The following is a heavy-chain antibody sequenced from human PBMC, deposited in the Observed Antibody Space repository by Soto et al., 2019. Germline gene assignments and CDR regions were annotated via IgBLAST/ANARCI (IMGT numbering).Heavy chain of an antibody. Sequence: PSETLSLTCTVSGCSISSSSYYWGWIRQPPGKGLEWIGSIYYSGSTYYNPSLKSRVTISVDTSKNQFSLKLSSVTAADTAVYYCARRRTGYCSSTSCYGTVGYYYYYMDVWGKGTTVTVSS. CDR2: IYYSGST. V-gene: IGHV4-39*01. J-gene: IGHJ6*03. D-gene: IGHD2-2*01. CDR1: GCSISSSSYY. CDR3: ARRRTGYCSSTSCYGTVGYYYYYMDV.